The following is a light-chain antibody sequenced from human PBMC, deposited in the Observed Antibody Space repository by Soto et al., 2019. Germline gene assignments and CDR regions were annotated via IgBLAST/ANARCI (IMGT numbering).Light chain of an antibody. CDR1: SSNVGSNY. V-gene: IGLV1-51*01. CDR3: GAWDNSLSAV. J-gene: IGLJ2*01. CDR2: DNG. Sequence: QSVLTQPPSVSAAPGQKVTISCSGSSSNVGSNYVSWYQQLPGTAPKLLIYDNGKRSSGIPDRFSGSQSGTSATLGITGLQTGDEADYYCGAWDNSLSAVFGGGTKLNVL.